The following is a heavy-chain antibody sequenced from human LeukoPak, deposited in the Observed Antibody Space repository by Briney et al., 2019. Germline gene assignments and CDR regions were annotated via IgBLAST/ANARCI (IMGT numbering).Heavy chain of an antibody. V-gene: IGHV4-30-4*07. CDR1: GGSISSGGYP. CDR2: IYYSGST. D-gene: IGHD2-15*01. J-gene: IGHJ4*02. CDR3: ASRDPYCSGGSCYDY. Sequence: PSQTLSLTCAVSGGSISSGGYPWSWIRQPPGKGLEWIGYIYYSGSTYYNPSLKSRVTISVDTSKNQFSLKLSSVTAADTAVYYCASRDPYCSGGSCYDYWGRGTLVTVTS.